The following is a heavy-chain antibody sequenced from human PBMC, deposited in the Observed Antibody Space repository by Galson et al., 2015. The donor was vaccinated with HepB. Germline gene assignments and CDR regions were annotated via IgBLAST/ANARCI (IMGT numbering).Heavy chain of an antibody. Sequence: SLRLSCAASGFTFSGYYMSWIRQAPGKGLEWVSYISNSAGYANYADSAKGRFAISRDNAKNSLYLQMNSLRAEDTAVYYCARETGSRNYYYPTNWGQGTLVTVSS. CDR3: ARETGSRNYYYPTN. D-gene: IGHD3-10*01. CDR1: GFTFSGYY. J-gene: IGHJ4*02. V-gene: IGHV3-11*05. CDR2: ISNSAGYA.